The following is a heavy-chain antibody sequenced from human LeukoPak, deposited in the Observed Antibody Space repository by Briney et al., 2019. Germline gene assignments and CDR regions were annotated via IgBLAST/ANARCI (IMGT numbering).Heavy chain of an antibody. J-gene: IGHJ3*01. CDR1: GFTFSAYA. CDR3: AKGKINHDGAFDF. Sequence: GGSLRLSCAVSGFTFSAYAMAWVRQAPGRGLEWVSSIGGWVAGTSYADSVKGRFTISRDNSMNTVHLQMNGLRVEDTAVYFCAKGKINHDGAFDFWGQGTMVTVSS. CDR2: IGGWVAGT. V-gene: IGHV3-23*01. D-gene: IGHD3-16*01.